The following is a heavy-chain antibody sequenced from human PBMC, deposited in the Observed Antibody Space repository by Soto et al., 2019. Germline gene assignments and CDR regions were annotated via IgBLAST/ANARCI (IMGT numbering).Heavy chain of an antibody. D-gene: IGHD2-15*01. J-gene: IGHJ4*02. CDR3: ARQKVDASDY. Sequence: VKVSCKASGGTFSSYAISWVRQAPGQGLEWMGGIIPICGTANYAQKFQGRVTMTRNDSTSTAYMELSSLRSEDTAVYYCARQKVDASDYWGQGTLVTVSS. V-gene: IGHV1-69*13. CDR1: GGTFSSYA. CDR2: IIPICGTA.